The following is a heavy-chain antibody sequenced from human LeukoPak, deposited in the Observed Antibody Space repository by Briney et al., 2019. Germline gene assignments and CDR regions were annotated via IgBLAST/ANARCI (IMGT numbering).Heavy chain of an antibody. CDR2: INHSGST. CDR3: ARRYYDFWSGYYNWFDP. J-gene: IGHJ5*02. Sequence: PSETLSLTCAVYGGSFSGYYWSWIRQPPGKGLEWIGEINHSGSTNYNPSIKSRVTISVDTSKNQFSLKLSSVTAADTAVYYCARRYYDFWSGYYNWFDPWGQGTLVTVSS. V-gene: IGHV4-34*01. CDR1: GGSFSGYY. D-gene: IGHD3-3*01.